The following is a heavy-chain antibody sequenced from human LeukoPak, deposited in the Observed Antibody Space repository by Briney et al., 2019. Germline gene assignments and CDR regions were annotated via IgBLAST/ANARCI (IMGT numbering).Heavy chain of an antibody. V-gene: IGHV4-59*08. CDR3: ARLTAATGVWAFDI. CDR1: GDSISSYY. D-gene: IGHD6-13*01. CDR2: MYYTGST. Sequence: PSETLSLTCTVSGDSISSYYWSWIRQPPGKGLEWIGYMYYTGSTTYNPSLKSRVTISVDMSKNQFSLKLSSVTAADTAVYYCARLTAATGVWAFDIWGQGTMVTVSS. J-gene: IGHJ3*02.